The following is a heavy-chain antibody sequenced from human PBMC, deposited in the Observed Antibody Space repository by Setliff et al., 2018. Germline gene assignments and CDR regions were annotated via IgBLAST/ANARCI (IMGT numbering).Heavy chain of an antibody. V-gene: IGHV4-61*10. CDR3: ARDAGGTISIAVFDYYYGMDV. J-gene: IGHJ6*02. CDR1: GGSISSGSYY. CDR2: IYYSGST. D-gene: IGHD6-19*01. Sequence: SETLSLTCTVSGGSISSGSYYWSWIRQPAGKGLEWIGSIYYSGSTNYNPSLKSRVTISVDTSKNQVSLKLSSVTAADTAVYYCARDAGGTISIAVFDYYYGMDVWGQGTTVTVSS.